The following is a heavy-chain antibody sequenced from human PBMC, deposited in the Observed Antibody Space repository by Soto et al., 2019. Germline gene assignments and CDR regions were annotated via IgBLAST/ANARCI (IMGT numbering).Heavy chain of an antibody. CDR1: GFTFSSYG. V-gene: IGHV3-33*01. CDR3: AREGTTVTSYDY. D-gene: IGHD4-17*01. J-gene: IGHJ4*02. Sequence: PGGSLRLSCAASGFTFSSYGMHWVRQAPGKGLEWLAVIWYDGSNKYYADSVKGRFTISRDNSKNTLYLQMNSLRAEDTAVYYCAREGTTVTSYDYWGQGTLVTVSS. CDR2: IWYDGSNK.